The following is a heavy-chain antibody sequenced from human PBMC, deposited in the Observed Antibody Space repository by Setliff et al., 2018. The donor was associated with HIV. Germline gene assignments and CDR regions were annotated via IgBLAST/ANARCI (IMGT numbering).Heavy chain of an antibody. J-gene: IGHJ4*02. Sequence: PSETLSLTCSVSGGSISSSTYYWGWIRQPPGKGLEWIGDISYGGGTHYNPSLRSRVIISMDTSKNQFSLKLSSVTAADTAVYYCARDRYTYAYLDYWGQGTLVTVSS. V-gene: IGHV4-39*07. CDR2: ISYGGGT. D-gene: IGHD5-18*01. CDR3: ARDRYTYAYLDY. CDR1: GGSISSSTYY.